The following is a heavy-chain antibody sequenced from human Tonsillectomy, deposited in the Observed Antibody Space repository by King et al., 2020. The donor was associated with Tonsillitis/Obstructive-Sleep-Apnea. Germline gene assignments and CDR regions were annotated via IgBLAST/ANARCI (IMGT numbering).Heavy chain of an antibody. CDR2: ISGSGGST. Sequence: DVQLVESGGGLVQPGGSLRLSCAASGFTFSSYAMSWVRQAPGKGLEWVSAISGSGGSTYYADSVKGRFTISRDNSKNTLYLQMNSLRAEDTAVYYWAKDSPEYCSSTSCPGGWFDPWGQGTLVTVSS. V-gene: IGHV3-23*04. CDR1: GFTFSSYA. D-gene: IGHD2-2*01. CDR3: AKDSPEYCSSTSCPGGWFDP. J-gene: IGHJ5*02.